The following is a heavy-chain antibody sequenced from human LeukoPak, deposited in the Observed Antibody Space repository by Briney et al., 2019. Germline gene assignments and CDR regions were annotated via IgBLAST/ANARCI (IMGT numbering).Heavy chain of an antibody. CDR1: GYTLTELA. Sequence: GASVKVSRKVSGYTLTELAIHWVRQAPGKGLERLAGFDPEDGETVYARKFQGRLTVTEDTSTDTAYMELSSLRSEDTAVYYCGKDPDYGGSNYWGQGTLAIVYS. D-gene: IGHD4-23*01. J-gene: IGHJ4*02. CDR3: GKDPDYGGSNY. CDR2: FDPEDGET. V-gene: IGHV1-24*01.